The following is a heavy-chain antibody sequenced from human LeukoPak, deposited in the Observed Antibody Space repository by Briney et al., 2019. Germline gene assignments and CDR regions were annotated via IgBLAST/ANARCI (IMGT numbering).Heavy chain of an antibody. CDR3: AKDRLGMYRSGWYFDY. D-gene: IGHD6-19*01. CDR2: ISGSGGST. V-gene: IGHV3-23*01. CDR1: GFTFSSYA. J-gene: IGHJ4*02. Sequence: PGGSLRLSCAASGFTFSSYAMSWVRQAPGKGLEWVSAISGSGGSTYYADSVKGRFTISRDNSKNTLYLQMNSLRAEDTAVYYCAKDRLGMYRSGWYFDYWGQGTLVTVSS.